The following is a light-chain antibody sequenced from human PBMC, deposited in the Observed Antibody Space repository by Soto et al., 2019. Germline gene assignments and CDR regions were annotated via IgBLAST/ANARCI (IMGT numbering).Light chain of an antibody. J-gene: IGKJ4*01. Sequence: DIQLAQSPSSLSASVGERATITCRASQSISNYLVWYQQKPGKPPNLLIYGASSLRSGVPSRFVGRGSGTDFTLTISSLQPEDFATDYCQQSYNSPLTFGGGTKVDIK. CDR2: GAS. CDR3: QQSYNSPLT. V-gene: IGKV1-39*01. CDR1: QSISNY.